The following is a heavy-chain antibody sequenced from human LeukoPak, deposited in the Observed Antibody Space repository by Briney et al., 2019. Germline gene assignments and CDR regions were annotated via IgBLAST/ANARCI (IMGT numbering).Heavy chain of an antibody. J-gene: IGHJ4*02. Sequence: ASVKVSCKASGYTFTNNGISWMRQAPGQAPEGMGWISPYNGNTHYTPNLRGRLTMTTDTSTSTAYMELRSLTSDDTAVYYCTRDTIYAKGDYWGQGTLVTVSS. CDR2: ISPYNGNT. CDR3: TRDTIYAKGDY. D-gene: IGHD2/OR15-2a*01. CDR1: GYTFTNNG. V-gene: IGHV1-18*01.